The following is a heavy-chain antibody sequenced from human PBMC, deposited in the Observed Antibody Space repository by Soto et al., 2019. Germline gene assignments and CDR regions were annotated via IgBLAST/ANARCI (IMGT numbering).Heavy chain of an antibody. V-gene: IGHV4-31*03. Sequence: SETLSLTCTVSGGSISGGGYYWAWIRQHPGKGLEWIGYIYYTGSTYYNPSLKSRITISVDTSKNQFSLKLSSVTAADTAVYFCERDQEVNYSDDGGSANYNGMDVWGQGTTVTVSS. CDR3: ERDQEVNYSDDGGSANYNGMDV. CDR1: GGSISGGGYY. CDR2: IYYTGST. D-gene: IGHD4-17*01. J-gene: IGHJ6*02.